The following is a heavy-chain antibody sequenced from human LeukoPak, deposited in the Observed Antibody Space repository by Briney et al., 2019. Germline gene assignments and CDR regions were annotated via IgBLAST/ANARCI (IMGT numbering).Heavy chain of an antibody. D-gene: IGHD5/OR15-5a*01. CDR3: ARDWVSTPQLDY. Sequence: ASVTVSRKASVYTFTIYGISWVRQAPAQGLEWMGWISAYNGNTNYAQTLQGRVTMTTDTSTSTAYMELRSLRSDDTAVYYCARDWVSTPQLDYWGQGTLVTVSS. CDR2: ISAYNGNT. CDR1: VYTFTIYG. V-gene: IGHV1-18*01. J-gene: IGHJ4*02.